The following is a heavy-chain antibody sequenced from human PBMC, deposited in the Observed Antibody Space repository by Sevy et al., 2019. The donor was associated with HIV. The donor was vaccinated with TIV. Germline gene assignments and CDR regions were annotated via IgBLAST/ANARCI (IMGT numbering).Heavy chain of an antibody. Sequence: GGSLRLSCAASGFTFEDFGMSWVRQRPGKGLEWVCGIVGNGVSAGCADSMKGRFTISRDNAKNSLYLEMNSLRIEDTASYFCASEASCGGACYYFDHWGHGILVTVSS. V-gene: IGHV3-20*04. D-gene: IGHD2-21*01. J-gene: IGHJ4*01. CDR2: IVGNGVSA. CDR3: ASEASCGGACYYFDH. CDR1: GFTFEDFG.